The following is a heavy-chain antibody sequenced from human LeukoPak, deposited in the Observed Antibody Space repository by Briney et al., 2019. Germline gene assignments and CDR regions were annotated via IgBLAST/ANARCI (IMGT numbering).Heavy chain of an antibody. CDR1: GYSLGKNYY. J-gene: IGHJ4*02. CDR2: IYGTGST. CDR3: ARYDSRGSASSRFDY. Sequence: SETLSLTCAVSGYSLGKNYYWGWIRQPPGKGLEWIGRIYGTGSTSYNPSLMNRVTMSVDTSKNHFSLKLTSVTAADTAVYYCARYDSRGSASSRFDYWGQGILVTISS. V-gene: IGHV4-38-2*01. D-gene: IGHD3-16*01.